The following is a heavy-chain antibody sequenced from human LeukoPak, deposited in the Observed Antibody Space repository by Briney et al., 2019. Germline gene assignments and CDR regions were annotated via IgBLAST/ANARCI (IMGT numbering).Heavy chain of an antibody. V-gene: IGHV3-7*01. D-gene: IGHD1-7*01. CDR3: ARVRENWNYSY. CDR2: IKQDGSEK. CDR1: GFTFSSYW. J-gene: IGHJ4*02. Sequence: GGSLRLYCAASGFTFSSYWMSWVRQAPGKGLEWVANIKQDGSEKYYVDSVKGRFTISRDNAKNSLYLQMNSLRAEDTAVYYCARVRENWNYSYWGQGTLVTVSS.